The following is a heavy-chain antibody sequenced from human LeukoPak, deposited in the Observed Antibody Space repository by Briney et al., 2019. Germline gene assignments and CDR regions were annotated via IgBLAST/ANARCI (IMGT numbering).Heavy chain of an antibody. CDR3: ARGKGMRGYSRTREPFDY. CDR1: GGSISSSSYY. J-gene: IGHJ4*02. Sequence: SETLSLTCTVSGGSISSSSYYWGWIRQPPGKGLEWIGSIYYSGSTYYNPSLKSRVTISVDTSKNQFSLKLSSVTAADTAVYYCARGKGMRGYSRTREPFDYWGQGTLVTVSS. V-gene: IGHV4-39*01. CDR2: IYYSGST. D-gene: IGHD6-13*01.